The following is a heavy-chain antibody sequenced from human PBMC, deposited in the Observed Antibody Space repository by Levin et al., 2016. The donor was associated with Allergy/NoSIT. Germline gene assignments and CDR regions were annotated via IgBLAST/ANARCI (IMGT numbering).Heavy chain of an antibody. V-gene: IGHV1-2*02. Sequence: ASVKVSCKASGYTFTGYYMHWVRQAPGQGLEWMGWINPNSGGTNYAQKFQGRVTMTRDTSISTAYMELSRLRSDDTAVYYCARDLNDIVVVVANNWFDPWGQGTLVTVSS. CDR2: INPNSGGT. D-gene: IGHD2-15*01. CDR1: GYTFTGYY. CDR3: ARDLNDIVVVVANNWFDP. J-gene: IGHJ5*02.